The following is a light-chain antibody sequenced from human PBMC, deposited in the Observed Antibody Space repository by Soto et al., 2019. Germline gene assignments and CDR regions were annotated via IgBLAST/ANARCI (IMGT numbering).Light chain of an antibody. V-gene: IGKV3-20*01. CDR2: GAS. J-gene: IGKJ3*01. CDR3: QQYGTSPFT. Sequence: EIVLTQSPGTLSLSPGERATLSCRASQSVSSNYLTWYQQKPGQAPRLLIYGASSRATGIADRFSGSGSGTDFTLTISRLEPEDCAVYYCQQYGTSPFTFGPGTKVDIK. CDR1: QSVSSNY.